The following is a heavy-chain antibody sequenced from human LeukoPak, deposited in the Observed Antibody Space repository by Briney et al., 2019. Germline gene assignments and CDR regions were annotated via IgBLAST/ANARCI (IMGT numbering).Heavy chain of an antibody. V-gene: IGHV3-21*01. J-gene: IGHJ6*03. CDR3: ARDPYSGNYGDYYYYYMDV. CDR1: GFTFSSYS. Sequence: GGTLRLSCAASGFTFSSYSMNWARHAPGKGLEWVSSISSSSSYIYYADSVKGRFTISRDNARNSLYLQMNSLRAEDTAVYYCARDPYSGNYGDYYYYYMDVWGKGTTVTISS. D-gene: IGHD1-26*01. CDR2: ISSSSSYI.